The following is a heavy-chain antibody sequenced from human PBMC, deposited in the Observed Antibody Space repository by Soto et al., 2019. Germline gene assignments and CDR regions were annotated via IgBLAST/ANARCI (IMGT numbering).Heavy chain of an antibody. V-gene: IGHV1-69*01. D-gene: IGHD2-2*01. Sequence: ASCKAPGGSLSSYALCWLRQATGQGLEWMGGIIPISGTANYAQKFQGRVTITADESTSTAYMELSSLRSEDTAVYYCARSQGSSTSLEIYYYYYYGMDVWGQGTTVTVSS. CDR1: GGSLSSYA. J-gene: IGHJ6*02. CDR3: ARSQGSSTSLEIYYYYYYGMDV. CDR2: IIPISGTA.